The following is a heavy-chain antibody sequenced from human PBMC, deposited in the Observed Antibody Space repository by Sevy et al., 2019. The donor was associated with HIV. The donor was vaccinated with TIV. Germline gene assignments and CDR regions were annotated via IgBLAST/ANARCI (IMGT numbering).Heavy chain of an antibody. J-gene: IGHJ4*02. V-gene: IGHV1-46*01. CDR2: INPSGGST. CDR3: ARVPISLSYSSSWYAPPDY. Sequence: ASLKVSCKASGYTFTSYYMHWVRQAPGQGLEWMGIINPSGGSTSYAQKFQGRVTMTRDTSTSTVYMELSSLRSEDTAVYYCARVPISLSYSSSWYAPPDYWGQGTLVTVSS. D-gene: IGHD6-13*01. CDR1: GYTFTSYY.